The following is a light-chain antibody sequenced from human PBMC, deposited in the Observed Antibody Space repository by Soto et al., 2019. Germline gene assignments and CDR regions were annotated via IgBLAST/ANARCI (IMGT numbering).Light chain of an antibody. CDR1: QGICNY. CDR2: AAS. CDR3: QKYNSAPFT. Sequence: DIQMEQSPSSLSASLRKRSNITCRGRQGICNYLAWYQQKPGKVPKLLIYAASTLQSGVPSRFSGSGSGTDFTLTISSLQPEDVATYYCQKYNSAPFTFGGGTKV. V-gene: IGKV1-27*01. J-gene: IGKJ4*01.